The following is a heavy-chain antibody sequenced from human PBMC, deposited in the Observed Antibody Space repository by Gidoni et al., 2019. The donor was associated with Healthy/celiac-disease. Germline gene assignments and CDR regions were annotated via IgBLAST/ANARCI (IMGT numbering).Heavy chain of an antibody. V-gene: IGHV3-9*01. J-gene: IGHJ4*02. CDR1: GFTFDDYA. CDR2: ISWNSGSI. D-gene: IGHD6-13*01. Sequence: EVQLVESGGGLVQPGRSLRLSCAASGFTFDDYAMHWVRQAPGKGLEWVSGISWNSGSIGYADSVKGRFTISRDNAKNSLYLQMNSLRAEDTALYYCAKGRIAAAGPYYFDYWGQGTLVTVSS. CDR3: AKGRIAAAGPYYFDY.